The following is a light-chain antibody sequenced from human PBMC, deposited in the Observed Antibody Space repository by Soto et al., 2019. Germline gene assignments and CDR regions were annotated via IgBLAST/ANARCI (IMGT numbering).Light chain of an antibody. CDR3: QLRSAWSPII. V-gene: IGKV3-11*01. Sequence: EIVLTQSPATLSLSPGEGATLSCRASHFVSDSLAWYQQKPGQAPRLLISDASDRAPGIPGRFSGSGSGTDFTLTITSLEPEYFAVYYCQLRSAWSPIIFGQGTRLEI. CDR2: DAS. CDR1: HFVSDS. J-gene: IGKJ5*01.